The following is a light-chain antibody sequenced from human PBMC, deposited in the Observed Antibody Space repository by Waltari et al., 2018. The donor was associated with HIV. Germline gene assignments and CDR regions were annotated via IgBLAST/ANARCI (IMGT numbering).Light chain of an antibody. CDR3: AAWDDSLRGVV. Sequence: QSVLTQPPSASGTPGQRVTISCSGSSSNIGSNYVYWYQQLPGRAPKLLIDRNNQRPSVVPDRFSGSKSGTSAALAISGLRSDDEADYYCAAWDDSLRGVVFGGGAKLTVL. CDR1: SSNIGSNY. CDR2: RNN. J-gene: IGLJ2*01. V-gene: IGLV1-47*01.